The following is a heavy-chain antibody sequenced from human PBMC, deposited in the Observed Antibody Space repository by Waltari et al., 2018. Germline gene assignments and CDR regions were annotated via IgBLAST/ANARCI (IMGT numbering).Heavy chain of an antibody. CDR3: WRVPIIRCSYYYIDV. D-gene: IGHD1-1*01. Sequence: QVQLQESGPGLVKPSETLSLTCTVSGGSISSYYWSWIRQPAGKGLEWIGRNYTRWSTNHPPPLTSRVTSSVVTSNNQFSLKLSSVTAADPAVFYCWRVPIIRCSYYYIDVWGQGTTVTVSS. J-gene: IGHJ6*03. CDR1: GGSISSYY. CDR2: NYTRWST. V-gene: IGHV4-4*07.